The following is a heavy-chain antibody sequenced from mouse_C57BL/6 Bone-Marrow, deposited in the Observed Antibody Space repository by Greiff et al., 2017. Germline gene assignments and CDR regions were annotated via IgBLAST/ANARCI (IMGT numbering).Heavy chain of an antibody. Sequence: QVQLKQSGPELVKPGASVKISCKASGYSFTSYYIHWVKQRPGQGLEWIGWIYPGSGNTKYNEKFKGKATLTADTSSSTAYMQLSSLTSEDSAVYYCARWGLRRGSWFAYWGQGTLVTVSA. V-gene: IGHV1-66*01. D-gene: IGHD2-4*01. J-gene: IGHJ3*01. CDR3: ARWGLRRGSWFAY. CDR2: IYPGSGNT. CDR1: GYSFTSYY.